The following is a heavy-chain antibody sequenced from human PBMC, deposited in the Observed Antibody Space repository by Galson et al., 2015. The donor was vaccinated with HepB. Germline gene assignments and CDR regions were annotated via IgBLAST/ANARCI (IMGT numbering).Heavy chain of an antibody. V-gene: IGHV3-53*01. CDR2: IYSGGNT. Sequence: SLRLSCAASGFTVSSNYMSWVHQAPGRGLECVSVIYSGGNTDYADSVRGRFIISRDNSKNTLYLQMNSLRVEDTAVYYCARGYSRSWYSGLGFWGQGTLVTVSS. J-gene: IGHJ4*02. CDR3: ARGYSRSWYSGLGF. CDR1: GFTVSSNY. D-gene: IGHD6-13*01.